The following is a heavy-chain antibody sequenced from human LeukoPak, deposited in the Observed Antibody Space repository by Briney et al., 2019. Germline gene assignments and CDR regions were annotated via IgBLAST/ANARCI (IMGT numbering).Heavy chain of an antibody. CDR3: ARDNYYDSSGYFDY. D-gene: IGHD3-22*01. J-gene: IGHJ4*02. CDR1: GGSIRSSTYY. CDR2: IYHSGST. V-gene: IGHV4-61*05. Sequence: SETLSLTCTVSGGSIRSSTYYWSWIRQPPGTGLEWLGYIYHSGSTKYNPSLKSRVTISVDKSKNQFSLKLSSVTAADTAVYYCARDNYYDSSGYFDYWGQGTLVTVSS.